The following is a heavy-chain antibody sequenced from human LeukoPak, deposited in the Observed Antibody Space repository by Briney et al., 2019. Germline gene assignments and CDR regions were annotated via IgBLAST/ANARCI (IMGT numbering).Heavy chain of an antibody. CDR1: GGSFSGYF. CDR3: ARARGGHYYGSGSYRYYFDY. Sequence: SETLSLTCAVYGGSFSGYFWSWIRQPPGKGLEWLGEINHSGCPDYTRSLKSPVTISVDTSKNQFSLKLSSVTAADTAAYYCARARGGHYYGSGSYRYYFDYWGQGTLVTVSS. J-gene: IGHJ4*02. D-gene: IGHD3-10*01. V-gene: IGHV4-34*01. CDR2: INHSGCP.